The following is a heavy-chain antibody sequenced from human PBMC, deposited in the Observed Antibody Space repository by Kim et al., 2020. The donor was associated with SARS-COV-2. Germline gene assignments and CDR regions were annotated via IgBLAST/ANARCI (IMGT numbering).Heavy chain of an antibody. D-gene: IGHD1-26*01. CDR2: IWYDGSNK. Sequence: GRSLRLSCAASGFTFSSYGMHWVRQAPGKGLEWVAVIWYDGSNKYYADSVKGRFTISRDNSKNTLYLQMNSLRAEDTAVYYCARDSGSYWLNSFDYWGQGTLVTVSS. J-gene: IGHJ4*02. V-gene: IGHV3-33*01. CDR1: GFTFSSYG. CDR3: ARDSGSYWLNSFDY.